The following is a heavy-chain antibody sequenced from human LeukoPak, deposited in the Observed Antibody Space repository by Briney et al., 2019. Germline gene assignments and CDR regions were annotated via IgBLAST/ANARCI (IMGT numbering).Heavy chain of an antibody. Sequence: SVKVSCKSSGGTFRISAINWVRQAPGQGPEWMGGIIPIYGTANYVQKFQDRVTITADESTSTVYMELSSLRSEDTALYYCATDLAKKYDSTGLDAFDVWGQGAMVIVSS. V-gene: IGHV1-69*13. J-gene: IGHJ3*01. D-gene: IGHD3-22*01. CDR3: ATDLAKKYDSTGLDAFDV. CDR2: IIPIYGTA. CDR1: GGTFRISA.